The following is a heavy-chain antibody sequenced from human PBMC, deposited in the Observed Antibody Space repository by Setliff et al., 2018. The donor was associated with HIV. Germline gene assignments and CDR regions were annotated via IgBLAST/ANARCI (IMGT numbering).Heavy chain of an antibody. D-gene: IGHD3-16*01. V-gene: IGHV4-31*03. J-gene: IGHJ4*02. CDR2: IFYSGST. Sequence: KASETLSLTCTVSGDSIGSGGYYWSRIRQHPGKGLEWIGYIFYSGSTYYNPSLKSRVTISVDTSKNQFSLRLNSVTAADTAVYYCARTRWGAPVDSWGQGTLVTVSS. CDR3: ARTRWGAPVDS. CDR1: GDSIGSGGYY.